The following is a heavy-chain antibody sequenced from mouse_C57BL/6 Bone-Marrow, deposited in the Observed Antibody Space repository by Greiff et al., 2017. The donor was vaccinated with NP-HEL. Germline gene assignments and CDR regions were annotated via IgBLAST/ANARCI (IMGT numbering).Heavy chain of an antibody. D-gene: IGHD2-3*01. CDR1: GYSFTDYN. CDR2: INPNYGTT. CDR3: ARSGGIYDGYYPPYFDY. J-gene: IGHJ2*01. Sequence: EVKLVESGPELVKPGASVKISCKASGYSFTDYNMNWVKQSNGKSLEWIGVINPNYGTTSYNQKFKGKATLTVDQSSSTAYMQLNSLTSEDSAVYYCARSGGIYDGYYPPYFDYWGQGTTLTVSS. V-gene: IGHV1-39*01.